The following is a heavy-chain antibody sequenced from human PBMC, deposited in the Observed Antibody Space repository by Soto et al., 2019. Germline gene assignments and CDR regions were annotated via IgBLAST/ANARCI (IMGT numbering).Heavy chain of an antibody. CDR2: IFYSGTT. J-gene: IGHJ2*01. Sequence: SSETLSLTCTVSGDSISSSNYYWFWIRQPPGRGLEWIGSIFYSGTTYYNPSLKSRVTISIDTSKNQFSLKLSSVTAADTAVYYCGKTGPYDNLTYWYFDLWGRGTLVTVSS. D-gene: IGHD3-9*01. CDR3: GKTGPYDNLTYWYFDL. V-gene: IGHV4-39*01. CDR1: GDSISSSNYY.